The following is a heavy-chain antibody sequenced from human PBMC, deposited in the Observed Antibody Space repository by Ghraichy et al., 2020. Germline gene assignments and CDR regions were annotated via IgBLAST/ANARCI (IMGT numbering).Heavy chain of an antibody. CDR2: IYSGGST. V-gene: IGHV3-53*01. Sequence: GGSLRLSCAASGFTVSSNYMSWVRQAPGKGLEWVSVIYSGGSTYYADSVKGRFTISRDNSKNTLYLQMNSLRPEDTAVYYGARRLSSSWYSKRFDPWGQETLVTVSS. CDR1: GFTVSSNY. CDR3: ARRLSSSWYSKRFDP. D-gene: IGHD6-13*01. J-gene: IGHJ5*02.